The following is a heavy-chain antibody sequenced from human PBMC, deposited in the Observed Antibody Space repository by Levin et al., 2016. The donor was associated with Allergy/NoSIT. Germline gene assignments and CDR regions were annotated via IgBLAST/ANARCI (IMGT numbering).Heavy chain of an antibody. Sequence: VRQAPGKGLEWVGRIKSKTDGGTTDYAAPVKGRFTISRDDSKNTLYLQMNSLKTEDTAVYYCTTDGDAAGIVVVVAATTEYFDYWGQGTLVTVSS. J-gene: IGHJ4*02. CDR3: TTDGDAAGIVVVVAATTEYFDY. D-gene: IGHD2-15*01. V-gene: IGHV3-15*01. CDR2: IKSKTDGGTT.